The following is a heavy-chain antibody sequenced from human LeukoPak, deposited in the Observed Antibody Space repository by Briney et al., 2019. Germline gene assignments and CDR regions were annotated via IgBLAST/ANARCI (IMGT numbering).Heavy chain of an antibody. J-gene: IGHJ4*02. CDR2: ISSSSNNI. D-gene: IGHD2-2*01. CDR1: GFTFSTYS. CDR3: ARGYQRPDY. V-gene: IGHV3-21*01. Sequence: PGGSLRLSCAASGFTFSTYSMNWVRQAPGKGLEWVSSISSSSNNINYADSVKGRFTTSRDNAMNSVLLQMNSLRVEDTAVYYCARGYQRPDYWGQGTPITVSS.